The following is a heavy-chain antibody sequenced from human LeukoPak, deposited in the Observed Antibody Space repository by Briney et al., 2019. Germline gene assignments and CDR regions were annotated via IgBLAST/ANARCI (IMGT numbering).Heavy chain of an antibody. CDR1: GFTFSSFG. CDR3: AELGITMIGGV. J-gene: IGHJ6*04. D-gene: IGHD3-10*02. V-gene: IGHV3-48*04. Sequence: GALRPSCAASGFTFSSFGMSWVRRAPGKGLEWVSYIISSGSTIYYADSVKGRFTISRDNDKNSLYLQMNSLRAEDTAVYYCAELGITMIGGVWGKGTTVTISS. CDR2: IISSGSTI.